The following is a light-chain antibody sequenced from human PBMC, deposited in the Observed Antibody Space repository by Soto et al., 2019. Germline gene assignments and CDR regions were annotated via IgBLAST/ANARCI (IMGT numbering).Light chain of an antibody. CDR3: QQYNIYSGT. V-gene: IGKV1-5*01. Sequence: DIQMTQSPSTLSASVGDSVTITCRASQSISNWLAWYQQKPGKAPKLLIYDASRLQSGVPSRFSGSGSGTDFTLTISSLQPDDFATFYCQQYNIYSGTFGQGTKVDIK. CDR2: DAS. J-gene: IGKJ1*01. CDR1: QSISNW.